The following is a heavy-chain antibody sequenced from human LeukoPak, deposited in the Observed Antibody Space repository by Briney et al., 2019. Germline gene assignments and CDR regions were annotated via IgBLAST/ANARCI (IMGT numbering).Heavy chain of an antibody. CDR2: ISGRGGST. V-gene: IGHV3-23*01. Sequence: PGGSLRLPCAASGFTFSSYAMSWVRQAPGKGLEWVSAISGRGGSTYYAASVKGRFTISRDNSKHALYLQMNSLRAEDTAVYYCAKDQAPYYGSGSPWFEPWGQGTLVTVSS. D-gene: IGHD3-10*01. CDR1: GFTFSSYA. J-gene: IGHJ5*02. CDR3: AKDQAPYYGSGSPWFEP.